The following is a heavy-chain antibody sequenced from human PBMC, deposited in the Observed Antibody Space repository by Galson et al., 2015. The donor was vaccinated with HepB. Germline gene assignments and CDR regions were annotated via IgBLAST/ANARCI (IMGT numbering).Heavy chain of an antibody. V-gene: IGHV3-30*04. CDR2: ISYDGSNK. CDR1: GFTFSSYA. Sequence: SLRLSCAASGFTFSSYAMHWVRQAPGKGLEWVAVISYDGSNKYYADSVKGRFTISRDNSKNTLYLQMNCLRAEDTAVYYCAMGDYLGYWGQGTLVTVSS. CDR3: AMGDYLGY. J-gene: IGHJ4*02.